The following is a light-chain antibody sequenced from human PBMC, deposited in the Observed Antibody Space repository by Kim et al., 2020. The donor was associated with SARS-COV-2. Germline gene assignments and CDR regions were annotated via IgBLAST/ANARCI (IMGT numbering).Light chain of an antibody. J-gene: IGLJ2*01. CDR3: QAWDNSLVV. CDR2: QDT. CDR1: KLEDKY. Sequence: SVAPGQTASITCSEDKLEDKYACWYQQKPGQSPVLVIYQDTKRPSGIPERFSGSNSGNTATLTISGTQAIDEADYYCQAWDNSLVVFGGGTQLTVL. V-gene: IGLV3-1*01.